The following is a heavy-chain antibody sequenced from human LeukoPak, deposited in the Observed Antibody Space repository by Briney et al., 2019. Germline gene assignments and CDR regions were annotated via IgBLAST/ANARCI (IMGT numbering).Heavy chain of an antibody. D-gene: IGHD3-9*01. J-gene: IGHJ6*02. CDR3: ARDRELLAYNIPYYYGMDV. CDR2: IKEDGSER. Sequence: GGSLRLSCEGSAFIFSGHWMNWVRQTPGKGLEWVASIKEDGSERQYVDSVKGRFSISRDNTKGSLFLQLNSLRAEDTAVYYCARDRELLAYNIPYYYGMDVWGQGTTVTVSS. CDR1: AFIFSGHW. V-gene: IGHV3-7*03.